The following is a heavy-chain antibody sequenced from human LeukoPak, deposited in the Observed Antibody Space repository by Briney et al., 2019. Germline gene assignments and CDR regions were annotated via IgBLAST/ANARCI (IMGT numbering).Heavy chain of an antibody. CDR1: GYTFTSYY. J-gene: IGHJ4*02. CDR2: INPSGGST. CDR3: ARSQRFFHYYDSSGYYEDY. D-gene: IGHD3-22*01. Sequence: ASVKVSCKASGYTFTSYYMHWVRQAPGQGLEWMGIINPSGGSTSYAQKFQGRVTMTRDTSTSTVYMELSSLRSEDTAVYYCARSQRFFHYYDSSGYYEDYWGQGTLVTVSS. V-gene: IGHV1-46*01.